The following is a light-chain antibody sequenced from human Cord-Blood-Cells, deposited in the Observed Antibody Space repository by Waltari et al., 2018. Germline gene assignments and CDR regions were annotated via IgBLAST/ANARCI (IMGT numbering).Light chain of an antibody. CDR3: QQYYSTPPT. J-gene: IGKJ1*01. CDR2: WAS. V-gene: IGKV4-1*01. CDR1: QSVLYSSNNKNY. Sequence: DIVMTQSPDSLAVSLGERATINCKSSQSVLYSSNNKNYLAWYQQKPGQPPKLLMYWASTRESGVPDRFSGSGSGTDFTLTISSLQAEDVAVYSCQQYYSTPPTFGQGTKVEIK.